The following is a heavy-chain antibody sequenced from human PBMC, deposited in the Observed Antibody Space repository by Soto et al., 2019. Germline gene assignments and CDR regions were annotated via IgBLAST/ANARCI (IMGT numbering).Heavy chain of an antibody. J-gene: IGHJ4*02. Sequence: SVKVSCRASGGTFSSYAISGVRQAPGQGLEWMGGIIPIFGTANYAQKFQGRVTITADKSTSTAYMELSSLRSEDTAVYYCARERGAYSYERSGYTFDYWGQRPLLTLCS. V-gene: IGHV1-69*06. D-gene: IGHD3-22*01. CDR3: ARERGAYSYERSGYTFDY. CDR2: IIPIFGTA. CDR1: GGTFSSYA.